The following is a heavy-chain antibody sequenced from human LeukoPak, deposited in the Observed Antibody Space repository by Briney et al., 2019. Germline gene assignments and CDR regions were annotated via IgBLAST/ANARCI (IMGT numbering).Heavy chain of an antibody. J-gene: IGHJ4*02. CDR3: VRDVWGDRDSYFDY. CDR1: GFTFSSYW. D-gene: IGHD2-21*01. CDR2: IDTDGRSTRST. Sequence: PGGSLTLSCAASGFTFSSYWMHWVRQAPGKGRVWVSRIDTDGRSTRSTSYADSVTGRFTMSRDNAKNTLYPQMNSLRAEDTAVYYCVRDVWGDRDSYFDYWGQGTLVTVSS. V-gene: IGHV3-74*01.